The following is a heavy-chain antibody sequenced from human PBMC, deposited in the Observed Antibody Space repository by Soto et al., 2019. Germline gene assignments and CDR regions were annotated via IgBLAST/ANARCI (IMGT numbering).Heavy chain of an antibody. J-gene: IGHJ4*02. CDR2: IKSKTDGGTT. D-gene: IGHD1-26*01. V-gene: IGHV3-15*07. Sequence: GGSLRLSCAASGFTFSNAWMNWVRQAPGKGLEWVGRIKSKTDGGTTDYAAPVKGRFTISRDDSKNTLYLQMNSLKTEDTAVYYCTGESGSYYDWYTHFDYWGQGTLVTVAS. CDR3: TGESGSYYDWYTHFDY. CDR1: GFTFSNAW.